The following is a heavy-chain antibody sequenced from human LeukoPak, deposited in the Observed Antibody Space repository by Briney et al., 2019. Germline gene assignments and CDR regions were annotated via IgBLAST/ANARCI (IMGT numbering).Heavy chain of an antibody. V-gene: IGHV4-39*01. CDR3: ARHRGNGYNTDYYYMDV. Sequence: SETLSLTCTVSGGSISGYYWGWIRQSPGRGLEWIGSIYYSGTTYHNPSLKSRVTISVDRSKNQFSLKLNSVTAADTAVYYCARHRGNGYNTDYYYMDVWGKGTTVTVSS. J-gene: IGHJ6*03. CDR2: IYYSGTT. D-gene: IGHD5-24*01. CDR1: GGSISGYY.